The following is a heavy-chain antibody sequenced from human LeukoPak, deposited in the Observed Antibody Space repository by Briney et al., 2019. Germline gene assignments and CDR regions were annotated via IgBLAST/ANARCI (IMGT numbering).Heavy chain of an antibody. V-gene: IGHV3-11*01. D-gene: IGHD5-18*01. CDR2: ISSSGSTI. CDR1: GFTFSDYY. CDR3: ATLMWIQPSRGAFDI. Sequence: GGSLRLSCAASGFTFSDYYMSWIRQAPGKGLEWVSYISSSGSTIYYADSVKGRFTISRDNAKNSLYLQMNSLRAEDTAVYYCATLMWIQPSRGAFDIWGQGTMVTVSS. J-gene: IGHJ3*02.